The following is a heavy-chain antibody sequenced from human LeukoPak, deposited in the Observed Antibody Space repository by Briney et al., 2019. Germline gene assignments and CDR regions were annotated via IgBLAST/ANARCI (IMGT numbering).Heavy chain of an antibody. J-gene: IGHJ5*02. CDR1: GDSINFDY. D-gene: IGHD3-22*01. CDR3: ARGRAYTYYRGLDP. V-gene: IGHV4-59*01. CDR2: LYNNGST. Sequence: SETLSLTCIVSGDSINFDYWSWLRQPPGKGLEWVGCLYNNGSTSYSPSLKSRVTISVDTSKNQFSLKLNSMTTADPAVYYCARGRAYTYYRGLDPWGQGILVTVSS.